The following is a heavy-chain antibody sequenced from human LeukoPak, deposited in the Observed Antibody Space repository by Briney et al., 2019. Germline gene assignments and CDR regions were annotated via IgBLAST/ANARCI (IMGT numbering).Heavy chain of an antibody. CDR3: AKGRDGYADY. V-gene: IGHV3-21*01. J-gene: IGHJ4*02. Sequence: GGSLRLSCAASGFTFSSYSMNWVRQAPGKGLEWVSSISSSSSYIYYADSVKGRFTISRDNAKNSLYLQMNSLRAEDTAVYYCAKGRDGYADYWGQGTLVTVSS. CDR2: ISSSSSYI. CDR1: GFTFSSYS. D-gene: IGHD5-24*01.